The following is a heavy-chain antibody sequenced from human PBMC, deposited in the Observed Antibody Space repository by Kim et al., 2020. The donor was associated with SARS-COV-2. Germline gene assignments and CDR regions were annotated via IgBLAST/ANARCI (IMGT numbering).Heavy chain of an antibody. CDR1: GGSFSGYY. V-gene: IGHV4-34*01. Sequence: SETLSLTCAVYGGSFSGYYWSWIRQPPGKGLEWIGEINHSGSTNYNPSLKSRVTISVDTSKNQFSLKLSSVTAADTAVYYCARKMVVVVEKYWYFDLWGRGTLVTVSS. CDR2: INHSGST. D-gene: IGHD2-15*01. J-gene: IGHJ2*01. CDR3: ARKMVVVVEKYWYFDL.